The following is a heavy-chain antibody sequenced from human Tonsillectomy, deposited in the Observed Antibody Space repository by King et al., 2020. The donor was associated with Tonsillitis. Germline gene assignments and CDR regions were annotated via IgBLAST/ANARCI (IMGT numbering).Heavy chain of an antibody. J-gene: IGHJ4*02. Sequence: QLVQSGAEVKKPGASVKVSCKASGYTFTSYAMHWVRQAPGQRLEWMGWINAGNGNTKYSQKFQGRVTITRDTSASTAYMELSSLRSEDTAVYYCELHTTMVIGGFDYWGQGTLVTVYS. D-gene: IGHD3-10*01. CDR1: GYTFTSYA. CDR3: ELHTTMVIGGFDY. CDR2: INAGNGNT. V-gene: IGHV1-3*01.